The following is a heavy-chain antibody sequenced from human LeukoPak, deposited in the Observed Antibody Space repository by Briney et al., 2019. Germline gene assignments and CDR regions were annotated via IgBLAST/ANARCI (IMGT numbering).Heavy chain of an antibody. Sequence: ASVKVSCKASGYTFTRYYMHWVRQAPGQGLEWMGWLNPNSGGTNYAQKFQGRVTMTRDTSISTAYMELSRLRSDDTAVYYCARDREGYYDILTGYYGVGAFDIWGQGTMVTVSS. J-gene: IGHJ3*02. CDR2: LNPNSGGT. V-gene: IGHV1-2*02. CDR3: ARDREGYYDILTGYYGVGAFDI. CDR1: GYTFTRYY. D-gene: IGHD3-9*01.